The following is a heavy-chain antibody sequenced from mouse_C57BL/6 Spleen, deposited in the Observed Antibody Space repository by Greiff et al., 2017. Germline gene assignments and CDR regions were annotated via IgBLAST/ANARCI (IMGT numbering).Heavy chain of an antibody. J-gene: IGHJ2*01. V-gene: IGHV1-22*01. Sequence: VQLKESGPELVKPGASVKMSCKASGYTFTDYNMHWVKQSHGKSLEWIGYINPNNGGTSYNQKFKGKATLTVNKSSSTAYMELRSLTSEDSAVYYCARGLRQGFDYWGQGTTLTVSS. CDR3: ARGLRQGFDY. CDR1: GYTFTDYN. D-gene: IGHD2-2*01. CDR2: INPNNGGT.